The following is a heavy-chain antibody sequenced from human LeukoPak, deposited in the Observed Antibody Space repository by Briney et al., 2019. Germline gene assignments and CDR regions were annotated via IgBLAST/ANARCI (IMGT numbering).Heavy chain of an antibody. CDR2: ISAYNGNT. CDR3: ASASEIILGAGKYYFDY. J-gene: IGHJ4*02. V-gene: IGHV1-18*01. CDR1: GYTFTSYG. Sequence: ASVKVSCKASGYTFTSYGISWVRQAPGQGLEWMGWISAYNGNTNYAQKLQGRVTITADKSTSTAYMELSSLSSEDTAVYYCASASEIILGAGKYYFDYWGQGTLVTVSS. D-gene: IGHD2/OR15-2a*01.